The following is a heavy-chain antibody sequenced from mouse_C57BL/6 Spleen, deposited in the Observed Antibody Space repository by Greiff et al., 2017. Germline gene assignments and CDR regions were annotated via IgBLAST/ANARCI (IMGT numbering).Heavy chain of an antibody. D-gene: IGHD1-1*01. CDR3: ARRGGYGSSYD. CDR1: CYTFTRYW. V-gene: IGHV1-55*01. Sequence: VQLQQPASALVKPWASVTMSCNASCYTFTRYWITWVKQRPGQCLEWIGDIYPGSGSTNYNEKFKSKATLTVDTSSSTAYMQLSSLTSEDSAVYYCARRGGYGSSYDWGQGTTLTVSS. CDR2: IYPGSGST. J-gene: IGHJ2*01.